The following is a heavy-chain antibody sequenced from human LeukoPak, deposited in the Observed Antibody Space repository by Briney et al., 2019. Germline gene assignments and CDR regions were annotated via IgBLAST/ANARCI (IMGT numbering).Heavy chain of an antibody. CDR1: GYTFTGYY. Sequence: GASVKVSCKASGYTFTGYYMHWVLQAPGQGLEWMGRINPNSGGTNYAQQVQGRVTMTRDTSISTAYMELSRLRSDDTAVYYCARDRQWELPYWGQGTLVTVSS. J-gene: IGHJ4*02. D-gene: IGHD1-26*01. CDR3: ARDRQWELPY. V-gene: IGHV1-2*06. CDR2: INPNSGGT.